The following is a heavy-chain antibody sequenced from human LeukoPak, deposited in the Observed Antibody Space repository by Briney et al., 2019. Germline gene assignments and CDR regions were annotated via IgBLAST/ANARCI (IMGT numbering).Heavy chain of an antibody. J-gene: IGHJ4*02. CDR3: ARDGVRGAAAPYYFDY. D-gene: IGHD6-13*01. CDR2: INPSGGST. Sequence: ASVKVSCKASGYTFTSYYMHWVRQAPGQGLEWMGIINPSGGSTNYAQKFQGRVTITADESTSTAYMELSSLRSEDTAVYYCARDGVRGAAAPYYFDYWGQGALVTVSS. V-gene: IGHV1-46*01. CDR1: GYTFTSYY.